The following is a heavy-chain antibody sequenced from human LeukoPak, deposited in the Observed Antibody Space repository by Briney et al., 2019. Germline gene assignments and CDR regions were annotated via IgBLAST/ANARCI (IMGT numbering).Heavy chain of an antibody. V-gene: IGHV3-23*01. CDR3: ARDLRVRFGESYYFDY. Sequence: GGSLRLSCAASGFTFSSYAMSWVRQAPGKGLEWVSAISGSGGSTYYADSVKGRFTISRDNSKNTLYLQMNSLRAEDTAVYYCARDLRVRFGESYYFDYWGQGTLVTVSS. D-gene: IGHD3-10*01. J-gene: IGHJ4*02. CDR1: GFTFSSYA. CDR2: ISGSGGST.